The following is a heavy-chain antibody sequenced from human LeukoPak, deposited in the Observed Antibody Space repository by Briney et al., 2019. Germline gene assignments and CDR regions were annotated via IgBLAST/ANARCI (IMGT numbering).Heavy chain of an antibody. CDR3: AKDFSSSWQFDP. D-gene: IGHD6-13*01. Sequence: GGSLRLSCAASGFTFSSNAMTWVRQAPGQGLEWVSSISEASSHTFYADSVKGRFTISRDNTKNTLFLQMNSLRVEDTAMYYCAKDFSSSWQFDPWGQGTLVTVSS. J-gene: IGHJ5*02. V-gene: IGHV3-23*01. CDR2: ISEASSHT. CDR1: GFTFSSNA.